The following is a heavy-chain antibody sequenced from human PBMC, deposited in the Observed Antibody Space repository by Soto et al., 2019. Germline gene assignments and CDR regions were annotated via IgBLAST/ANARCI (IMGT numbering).Heavy chain of an antibody. Sequence: QITLEESGPTLVRPTQALTLTCTFSGFSLTTSAVRVGWIRQPPGRALEWLALIYGNDLKRYNPSLRTRRNVTQDTSKSHVVLTMTKMDPVDSATYYCAHYSRSWDAFHIWGQGAVVTVSS. D-gene: IGHD2-15*01. V-gene: IGHV2-5*01. CDR1: GFSLTTSAVR. CDR3: AHYSRSWDAFHI. CDR2: IYGNDLK. J-gene: IGHJ3*02.